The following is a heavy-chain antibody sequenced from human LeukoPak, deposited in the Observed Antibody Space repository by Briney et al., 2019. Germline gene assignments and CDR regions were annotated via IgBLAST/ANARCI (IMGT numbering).Heavy chain of an antibody. CDR3: ARAPITSPFYFDY. Sequence: PGGSLRLSCTASGFAFDEHGMSWVRQVPGKGLEWVSGINWSGGSTGYADPLRGRFTISRDNAKDSLYLQMDSLRAEDTALYYCARAPITSPFYFDYWGQGTLVTVSS. J-gene: IGHJ4*02. D-gene: IGHD2-2*01. V-gene: IGHV3-20*04. CDR2: INWSGGST. CDR1: GFAFDEHG.